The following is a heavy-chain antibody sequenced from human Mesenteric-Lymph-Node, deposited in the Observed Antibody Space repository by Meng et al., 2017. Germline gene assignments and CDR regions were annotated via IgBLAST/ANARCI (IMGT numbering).Heavy chain of an antibody. CDR1: GFSLSNARMG. D-gene: IGHD1-26*01. CDR3: AHRQAWGGIDY. V-gene: IGHV2-26*01. CDR2: IFSNDEK. Sequence: SGPTLVKPTETLTLTCTVSGFSLSNARMGVSWIRQPPGKALEWLAHIFSNDEKSYSTSLKSRLTISKDTSKSQVVLTMTNMDPVDTATYYCAHRQAWGGIDYWGQGTLVTVSS. J-gene: IGHJ4*02.